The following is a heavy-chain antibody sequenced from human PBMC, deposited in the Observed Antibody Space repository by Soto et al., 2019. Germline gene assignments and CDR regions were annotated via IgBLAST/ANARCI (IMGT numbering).Heavy chain of an antibody. J-gene: IGHJ3*02. CDR3: GRSVGGSYYQAAFDI. CDR1: GFTFSSYG. D-gene: IGHD1-26*01. V-gene: IGHV3-33*01. Sequence: PGGSLRLSCAASGFTFSSYGMHWVRQAPGKGLEWVAVIWYDGSNKYYADSVKGRFTISRDNSKNTLYLQMNSLRAEDTAVYYCGRSVGGSYYQAAFDIWGQGTMVAVSS. CDR2: IWYDGSNK.